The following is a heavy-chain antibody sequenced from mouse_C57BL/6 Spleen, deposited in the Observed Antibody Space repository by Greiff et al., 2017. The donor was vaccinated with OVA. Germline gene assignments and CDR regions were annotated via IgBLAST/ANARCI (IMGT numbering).Heavy chain of an antibody. D-gene: IGHD3-2*01. CDR3: AGRQLADY. J-gene: IGHJ2*01. CDR2: IYPGSGST. V-gene: IGHV1-55*01. Sequence: VQLQQPGAELVKPGASVTMSCKASGYTFTSYWITWVKQRPGQGLEWIGDIYPGSGSTNYNEKFKSKATLTVATSSSTAYMQLSSLTSEDSAVYYCAGRQLADYWGQSTTLTVSS. CDR1: GYTFTSYW.